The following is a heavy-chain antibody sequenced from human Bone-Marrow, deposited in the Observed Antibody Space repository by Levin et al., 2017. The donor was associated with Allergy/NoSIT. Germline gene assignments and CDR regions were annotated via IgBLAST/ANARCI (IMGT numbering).Heavy chain of an antibody. Sequence: GGSLRLSCAASGFTFSSYAMSWVRQAPGKGLEWVSAISGSGGSTYYADSVKGRFTISRDNSKNTLYLQMNSLRAEDTAVYYCAKPRTTVNYYYYYGMDVWRQGTTVTVSS. CDR2: ISGSGGST. CDR1: GFTFSSYA. CDR3: AKPRTTVNYYYYYGMDV. V-gene: IGHV3-23*01. D-gene: IGHD4-11*01. J-gene: IGHJ6*02.